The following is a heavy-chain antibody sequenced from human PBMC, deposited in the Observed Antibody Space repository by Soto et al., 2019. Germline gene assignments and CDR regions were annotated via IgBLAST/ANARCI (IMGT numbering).Heavy chain of an antibody. D-gene: IGHD4-17*01. CDR3: ARAEIRWPYYYYYGMDV. J-gene: IGHJ6*02. Sequence: PSETLSLTCTVSGGSISSYYWSWIQQPPGKGLEWIGYIYYSGSTNYNPSLKSRVTISVDTSKNQFSLKLSSVTAADTAVYYCARAEIRWPYYYYYGMDVWGQGTTVTVSS. V-gene: IGHV4-59*01. CDR1: GGSISSYY. CDR2: IYYSGST.